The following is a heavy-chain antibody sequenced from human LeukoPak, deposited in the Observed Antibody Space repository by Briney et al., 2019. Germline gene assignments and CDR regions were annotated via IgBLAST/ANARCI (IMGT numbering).Heavy chain of an antibody. CDR3: ARHYGP. CDR1: GGSVSSGSYF. V-gene: IGHV4-39*01. Sequence: SETLSLTCSVSGGSVSSGSYFWNWVRQPPGKGLEWIGSIYDSGSTYYNPSLKSRVTISVDMPKNQFSLKLNSVTAADTAVYYCARHYGPWGQGTLVTVSS. J-gene: IGHJ5*02. D-gene: IGHD3-10*01. CDR2: IYDSGST.